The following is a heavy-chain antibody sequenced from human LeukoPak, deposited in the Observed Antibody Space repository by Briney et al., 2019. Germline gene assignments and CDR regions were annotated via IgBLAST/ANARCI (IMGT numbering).Heavy chain of an antibody. D-gene: IGHD3-3*01. CDR2: ISAYNGNT. CDR3: ARGDFYDFWSGTTRGVPFDY. CDR1: GYTFTSYG. Sequence: ASVKVSCKASGYTFTSYGISWVRQAHGQGLECMGWISAYNGNTNYAQKLQGRVTMTTDTSTSTAYMELRSLRSDDTAVYYCARGDFYDFWSGTTRGVPFDYWGQGTLVTVSS. J-gene: IGHJ4*02. V-gene: IGHV1-18*01.